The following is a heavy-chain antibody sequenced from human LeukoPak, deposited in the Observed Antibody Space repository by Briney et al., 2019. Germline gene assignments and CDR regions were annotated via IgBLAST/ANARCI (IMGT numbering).Heavy chain of an antibody. CDR2: IYHSGST. D-gene: IGHD5-12*01. CDR3: AREGYSGYDPKNYFDY. Sequence: SETLSLTCAVSGYSISSGYYWGWIRQPPGKGLGWIASIYHSGSTYYNPPLKSRLTISVDTPKNQFSLKVNSVTAADTAVYYCAREGYSGYDPKNYFDYWGQGTLVTVSS. J-gene: IGHJ4*02. V-gene: IGHV4-38-2*02. CDR1: GYSISSGYY.